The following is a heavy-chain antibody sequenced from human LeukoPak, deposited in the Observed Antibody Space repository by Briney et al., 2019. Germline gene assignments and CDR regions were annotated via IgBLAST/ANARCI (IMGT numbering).Heavy chain of an antibody. CDR1: GFTFSNAW. CDR3: TTDMKSDSSGYGRADY. D-gene: IGHD3-22*01. V-gene: IGHV3-15*01. J-gene: IGHJ4*02. CDR2: GKTDGGTT. Sequence: TPGGSLRLSCAASGFTFSNAWKGKTDGGTTDYAAPVKGRFTISRDDSKNTLYLQMNSLKTEDTAVYYCTTDMKSDSSGYGRADYWGQGTLVTVSS.